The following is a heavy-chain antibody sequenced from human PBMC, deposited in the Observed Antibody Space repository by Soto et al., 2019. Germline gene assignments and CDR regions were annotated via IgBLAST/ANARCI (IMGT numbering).Heavy chain of an antibody. J-gene: IGHJ6*02. D-gene: IGHD3-16*01. CDR3: ARDSTGFVGYYYYGMDV. V-gene: IGHV4-31*03. CDR2: IYYSGST. CDR1: GGSISSGSYY. Sequence: SETLSLTCTVSGGSISSGSYYRSWIRQHPGKGLEWIGYIYYSGSTYYNPSLKSRVTISVDTSKNQFSLKLSSVTAADTAVYYCARDSTGFVGYYYYGMDVWGHGTTVSGSS.